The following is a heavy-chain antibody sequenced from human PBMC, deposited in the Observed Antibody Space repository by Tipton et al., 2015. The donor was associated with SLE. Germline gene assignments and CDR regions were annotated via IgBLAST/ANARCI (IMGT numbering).Heavy chain of an antibody. J-gene: IGHJ6*02. CDR2: IYYSGNT. D-gene: IGHD2-2*02. CDR1: GDSMDNYY. Sequence: TLSLTCTVAGDSMDNYYLTWIRQPPGKGLEWIGTIYYSGNTYNNPSLKSRLSISIDKSKNQFSLKLSSVIAADTAVYFCARDGKPGIPYKYYAMDVWGQGSTVTVSS. CDR3: ARDGKPGIPYKYYAMDV. V-gene: IGHV4-59*01.